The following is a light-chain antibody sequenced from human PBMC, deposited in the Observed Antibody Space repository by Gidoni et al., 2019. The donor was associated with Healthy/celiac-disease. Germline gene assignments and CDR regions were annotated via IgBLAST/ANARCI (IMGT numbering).Light chain of an antibody. J-gene: IGLJ2*01. CDR2: EVS. V-gene: IGLV2-14*01. Sequence: QSALTQPASVTGSPGQSITLPCTGTSSDVGGYNYVSWYQQHPGQAPKLMIYEVSHRHSGVSNRFSGSKSGNTASLTISGLQAEDEADYYCCSYTCSSTVVFGGGTKLTVL. CDR1: SSDVGGYNY. CDR3: CSYTCSSTVV.